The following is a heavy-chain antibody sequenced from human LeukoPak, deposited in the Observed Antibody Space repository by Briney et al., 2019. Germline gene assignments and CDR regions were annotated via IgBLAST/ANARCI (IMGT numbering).Heavy chain of an antibody. Sequence: GASVKVSCKASGYTFTSYGISWVRQAPGQGLEWMGWISAYNGNTNYAQKLQGRVTMTTDTSTSTAYMELRSLRSDDTAVYYCAREGYCSGGSCYSRGYYYYYGMDVWGQGTTVTVSS. CDR3: AREGYCSGGSCYSRGYYYYYGMDV. D-gene: IGHD2-15*01. CDR1: GYTFTSYG. CDR2: ISAYNGNT. V-gene: IGHV1-18*01. J-gene: IGHJ6*02.